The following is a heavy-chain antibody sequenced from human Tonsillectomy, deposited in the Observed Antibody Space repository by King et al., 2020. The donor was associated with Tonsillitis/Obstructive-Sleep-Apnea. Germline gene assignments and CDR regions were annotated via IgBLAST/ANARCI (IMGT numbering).Heavy chain of an antibody. D-gene: IGHD2-8*01. V-gene: IGHV4-59*01. CDR1: GGSISSYY. Sequence: QLQESGSGLVKPSETLSLTCTVSGGSISSYYWSWIRQPPGKGLKWIGYFYYSGSANYNPSLKSRVTISVDTSKNQFSLELSSVSAADTAMYYCARDMVLEAGGDAFDIWGQGTMVTVSS. J-gene: IGHJ3*02. CDR3: ARDMVLEAGGDAFDI. CDR2: FYYSGSA.